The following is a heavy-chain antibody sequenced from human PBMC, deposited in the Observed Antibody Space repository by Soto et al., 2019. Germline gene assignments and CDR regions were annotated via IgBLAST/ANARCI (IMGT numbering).Heavy chain of an antibody. CDR1: GVTLGVCA. J-gene: IGHJ3*01. V-gene: IGHV3-49*04. CDR2: FRSKAYGGTG. D-gene: IGHD3-9*01. CDR3: SRAGHYAILPCYSNTFDF. Sequence: PGGSLTLSSTGSGVTLGVCAVSCVGGAEGRCLGWVCFFRSKAYGGTGEYAASVKGRFTVSRDDSKSIASLQMNSLTVEDTVVDYCSRAGHYAILPCYSNTFDFGAQGTMGT.